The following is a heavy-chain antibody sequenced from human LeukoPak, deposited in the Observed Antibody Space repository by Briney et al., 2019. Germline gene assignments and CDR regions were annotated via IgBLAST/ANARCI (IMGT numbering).Heavy chain of an antibody. V-gene: IGHV4-39*01. CDR1: GGSISSSSYY. J-gene: IGHJ4*02. Sequence: SETLSPTCTVSGGSISSSSYYWGWIRQPPGKGLEWIGSIYYSGSTYYNPSLKSRVTISVDTSKNQFSLRLSSVTAADTAVYYCARHRAYSSSSPFDYWGQGTLVTVSS. CDR3: ARHRAYSSSSPFDY. CDR2: IYYSGST. D-gene: IGHD6-6*01.